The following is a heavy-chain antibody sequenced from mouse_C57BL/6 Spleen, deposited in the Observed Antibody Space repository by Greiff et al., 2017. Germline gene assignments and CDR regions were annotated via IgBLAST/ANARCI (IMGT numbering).Heavy chain of an antibody. Sequence: VQLQQPGAELVKPGASVKLSCKASGYTFTSYWMHWVKQRPGQGLEWIGMIHPNSGSTNYNEKFKSKATLAVDKSSSTAYMQLSSLTSEDSAVYYCARRTVDWYFDVWGTGTTVTVSS. CDR1: GYTFTSYW. D-gene: IGHD1-1*01. V-gene: IGHV1-64*01. J-gene: IGHJ1*03. CDR2: IHPNSGST. CDR3: ARRTVDWYFDV.